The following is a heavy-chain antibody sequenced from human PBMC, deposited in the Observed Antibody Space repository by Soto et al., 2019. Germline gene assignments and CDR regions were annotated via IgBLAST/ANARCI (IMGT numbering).Heavy chain of an antibody. CDR3: ARVYSSSWYVWFDP. J-gene: IGHJ5*02. D-gene: IGHD6-13*01. CDR1: GGSFSGYY. V-gene: IGHV4-34*01. Sequence: QVQLQQWGAGLLKPSETLSLTCAVYGGSFSGYYWSWIRQPPGKGLEWIGEINHSGSTNYNPSLTSRVTITVDTSTIQSSLKLSSVTAADTAVYYCARVYSSSWYVWFDPWGQGTLVTVSS. CDR2: INHSGST.